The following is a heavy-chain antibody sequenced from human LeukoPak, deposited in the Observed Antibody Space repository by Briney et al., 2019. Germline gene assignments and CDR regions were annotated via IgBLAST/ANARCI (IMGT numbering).Heavy chain of an antibody. V-gene: IGHV1-69*10. CDR1: GGTFSTYT. J-gene: IGHJ4*02. D-gene: IGHD4-23*01. CDR3: ARASTVVRDFDY. Sequence: SVKVSCKASGGTFSTYTISWVRQAPGQGLEWMGGIIPIYGIANYAQKFQGWVTMTRDTSISTAYMELSRLRSDDTAVYYCARASTVVRDFDYWGQGTLVTVSS. CDR2: IIPIYGIA.